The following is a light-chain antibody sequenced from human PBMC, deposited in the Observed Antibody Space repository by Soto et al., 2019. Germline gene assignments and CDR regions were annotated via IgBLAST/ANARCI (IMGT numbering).Light chain of an antibody. CDR2: KAS. CDR3: QQYNSYSPYT. V-gene: IGKV1-5*03. Sequence: DIQMTQSPSTLSASVGDRVTITCRASQSISSWVAWYQQKPGKAPKLLIYKASSLESGVLSRFSGSESGTEFTLTISSLQPDDFATYYCQQYNSYSPYTFGQGTKLEIK. J-gene: IGKJ2*01. CDR1: QSISSW.